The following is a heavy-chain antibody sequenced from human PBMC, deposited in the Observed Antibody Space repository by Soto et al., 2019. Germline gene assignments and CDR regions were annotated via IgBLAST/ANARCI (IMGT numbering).Heavy chain of an antibody. CDR3: ARAHDDILTGYQSLLFDY. CDR2: IYYSGST. Sequence: QVQLQESGPGLVKPSQTLSLTCTVSGGSISSGDYYWSWIRQPPGKGLEWIGYIYYSGSTYYNPSLKSRVTISVDTSNNQFSLKLSSVTVADTAVYYCARAHDDILTGYQSLLFDYWGQGTLVTVSS. J-gene: IGHJ4*02. V-gene: IGHV4-30-4*01. D-gene: IGHD3-9*01. CDR1: GGSISSGDYY.